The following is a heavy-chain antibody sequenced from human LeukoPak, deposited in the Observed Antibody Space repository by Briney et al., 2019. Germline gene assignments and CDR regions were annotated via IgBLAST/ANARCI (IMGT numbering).Heavy chain of an antibody. D-gene: IGHD3-3*01. Sequence: PSETLSLTCTVSGCSISSYYWSWIRQPPGKGLEWIGHIYYSGSTNYNPSLKSRVSISVDTSKNKFSLKLSSVTAADTGVYYCASWSSIWSVYQVTLFYFDSWGEGALVSVSP. J-gene: IGHJ4*02. V-gene: IGHV4-59*01. CDR3: ASWSSIWSVYQVTLFYFDS. CDR2: IYYSGST. CDR1: GCSISSYY.